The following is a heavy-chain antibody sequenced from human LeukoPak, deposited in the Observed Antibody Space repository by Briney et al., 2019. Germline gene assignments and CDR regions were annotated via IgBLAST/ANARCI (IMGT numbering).Heavy chain of an antibody. D-gene: IGHD1-26*01. J-gene: IGHJ4*02. Sequence: PSETLSLTCTVSGGSISSSSYYWGWIRQPPGKGLEWIGSIYYSGSTYYKPSLKSRVTISVDTSKNQFSLKLSSVTAADTAVYYCASLYSGSYYYFDYWGQGTLVTVSS. CDR1: GGSISSSSYY. CDR3: ASLYSGSYYYFDY. CDR2: IYYSGST. V-gene: IGHV4-39*01.